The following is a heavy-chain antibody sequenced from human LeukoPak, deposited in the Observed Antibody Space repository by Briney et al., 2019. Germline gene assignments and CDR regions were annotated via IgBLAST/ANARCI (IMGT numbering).Heavy chain of an antibody. CDR3: AKDPLRASLTYFDY. D-gene: IGHD4-17*01. Sequence: PGGSLRLSCAASGFTFSSYAMSWVRQAPGKGLEWVSAISGSGGSTYYADSVKGRFTISRDNSKNTLYLQMNSLRAEDTAVYYRAKDPLRASLTYFDYWGQGTLVTVSS. V-gene: IGHV3-23*01. J-gene: IGHJ4*02. CDR2: ISGSGGST. CDR1: GFTFSSYA.